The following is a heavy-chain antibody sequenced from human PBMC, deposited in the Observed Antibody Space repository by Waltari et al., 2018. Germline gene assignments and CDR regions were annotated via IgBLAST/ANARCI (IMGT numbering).Heavy chain of an antibody. CDR2: IYYSGST. V-gene: IGHV4-59*01. CDR3: ARDGGEGYYYYYMDV. D-gene: IGHD3-16*01. J-gene: IGHJ6*03. CDR1: GGSISSYY. Sequence: QVQLQESGPGLVKPSETLSLTCTVSGGSISSYYWSWIRQPPGKGLEWIGYIYYSGSTNYNPSLKRRVTISVDTSKNQFSLKLSSVTAADTAVYYCARDGGEGYYYYYMDVWGKGTTVTVSS.